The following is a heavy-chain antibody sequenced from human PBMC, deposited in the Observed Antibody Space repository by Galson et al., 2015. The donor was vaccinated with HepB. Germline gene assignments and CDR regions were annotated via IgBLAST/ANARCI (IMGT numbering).Heavy chain of an antibody. CDR2: IDWDDAK. CDR3: ARNTGVTDLDAVDI. V-gene: IGHV2-70*04. Sequence: PSLVPPTPTFPLTCSFSGFSLPTSGMRVTWIRQPPGKALEWLARIDWDDAKYYSTSLRTRLTISRDTSKDQVALTMTNMGPVDTATYYCARNTGVTDLDAVDIWGQGTTVTVS. D-gene: IGHD7-27*01. CDR1: GFSLPTSGMR. J-gene: IGHJ3*02.